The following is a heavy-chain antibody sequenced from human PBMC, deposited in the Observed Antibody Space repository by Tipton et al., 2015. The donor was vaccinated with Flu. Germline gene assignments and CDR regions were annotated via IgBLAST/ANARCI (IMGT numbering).Heavy chain of an antibody. D-gene: IGHD3-10*01. J-gene: IGHJ2*01. CDR3: ARGDYYGYWYFDL. Sequence: TLSLTCTVSGGSISTYYWSWIRQPAGKGLEWIGRIYTSGSTNYNPSLKSRVTMSVDTSKNQFSLRLSSVTAADTAVYYCARGDYYGYWYFDLWGRGTLVTVSS. V-gene: IGHV4-4*07. CDR1: GGSISTYY. CDR2: IYTSGST.